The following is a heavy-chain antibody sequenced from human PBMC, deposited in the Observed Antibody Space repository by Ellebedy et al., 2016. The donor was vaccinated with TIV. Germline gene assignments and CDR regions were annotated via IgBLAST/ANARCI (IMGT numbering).Heavy chain of an antibody. V-gene: IGHV3-53*01. CDR2: IYSGGST. CDR1: GFAGNNYY. J-gene: IGHJ3*02. D-gene: IGHD2/OR15-2a*01. Sequence: GESLKISCVDLGFAGNNYYMSWVRQAPGKGLEWVSLIYSGGSTDYADSVKGRFTISRDNSRNTLYLQMNNLRVEDTAVYYCARKDASTLDDAFDIWGQGTMVTVSS. CDR3: ARKDASTLDDAFDI.